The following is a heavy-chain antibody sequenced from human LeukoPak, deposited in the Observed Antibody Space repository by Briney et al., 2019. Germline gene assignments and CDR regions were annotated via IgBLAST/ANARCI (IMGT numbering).Heavy chain of an antibody. CDR3: ARGWVYGD. J-gene: IGHJ4*02. V-gene: IGHV1-2*02. Sequence: ASVKVSCKASGYTFTGYYLHWVRQAPGQGLEWMGWINPKSGGTNYVQKFQGRVTMTRNTSISTAYMELSSLRSEDTAVYYCARGWVYGDWGQGTLVTVSS. CDR2: INPKSGGT. CDR1: GYTFTGYY. D-gene: IGHD5/OR15-5a*01.